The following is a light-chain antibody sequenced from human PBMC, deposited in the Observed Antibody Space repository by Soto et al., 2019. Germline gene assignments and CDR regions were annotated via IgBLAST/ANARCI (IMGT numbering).Light chain of an antibody. J-gene: IGLJ2*01. V-gene: IGLV3-21*02. Sequence: SYELTQPPSVSVAPGHTARIPCGGNNIGSKSVHWYQQRPGQAPVLVVYANGDRPSGIPERFSGSNSGNTATLTISSVEGGDEADYHCQIWDSSSDPPGVFGGGTKLTVL. CDR2: ANG. CDR3: QIWDSSSDPPGV. CDR1: NIGSKS.